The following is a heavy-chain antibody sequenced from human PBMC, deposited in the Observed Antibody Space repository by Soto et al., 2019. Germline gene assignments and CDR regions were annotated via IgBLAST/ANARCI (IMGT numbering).Heavy chain of an antibody. CDR3: ARDYTESFGYCSGGSCYSVGYFDY. J-gene: IGHJ4*02. V-gene: IGHV3-21*01. D-gene: IGHD2-15*01. CDR1: GFTFSSYS. CDR2: ISSSSSYI. Sequence: EVQLVESGGGLVKPGGSLRLSCAASGFTFSSYSMNWVRQARGKGLEWVSSISSSSSYIYYADSVKGRFTISRDNAKNSLYLQMNSLRAEDTAVYYCARDYTESFGYCSGGSCYSVGYFDYWGQGTLVTVSS.